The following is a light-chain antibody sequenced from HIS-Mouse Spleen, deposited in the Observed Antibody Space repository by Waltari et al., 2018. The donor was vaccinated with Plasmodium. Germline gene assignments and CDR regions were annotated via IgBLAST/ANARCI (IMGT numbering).Light chain of an antibody. CDR3: YSTDSSGNHRV. CDR2: EDS. Sequence: SYELTQPPSVSVSTGQTARITCSGDALPKKYAYWYQQKSGQAPVLGIYEDSKRPSGLPGGFSGSNSGTMATLTISGAQVEDEADYYCYSTDSSGNHRVFGGGTKLTVL. CDR1: ALPKKY. J-gene: IGLJ3*02. V-gene: IGLV3-10*01.